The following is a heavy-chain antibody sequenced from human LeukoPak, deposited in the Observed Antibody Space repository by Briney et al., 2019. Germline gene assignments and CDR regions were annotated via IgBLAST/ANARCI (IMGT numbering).Heavy chain of an antibody. CDR2: INSDGSST. V-gene: IGHV3-74*01. CDR3: AKCGATVIDY. CDR1: GFTFSNYW. D-gene: IGHD4-17*01. Sequence: GGSLRLSCAASGFTFSNYWMHWVRQAPGKGLVWVSRINSDGSSTTSADSVKGRFTISRDNAKNTLYLQMNSLRAEDTAVYYCAKCGATVIDYWGQGTLVTVSS. J-gene: IGHJ4*02.